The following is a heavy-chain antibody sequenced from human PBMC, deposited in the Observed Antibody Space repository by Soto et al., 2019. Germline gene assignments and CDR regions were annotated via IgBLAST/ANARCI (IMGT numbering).Heavy chain of an antibody. J-gene: IGHJ3*01. V-gene: IGHV6-1*01. CDR2: TYYRSKWYS. Sequence: SQTLSLTCVISGGSVSSNSAAWNWIRQSPSRGLEWLGRTYYRSKWYSDYAVSVQSRITINPDTSKNQFSLQLNSVTPEDTAIYYCARGAAGAFDFWGQGTMVTVSS. CDR3: ARGAAGAFDF. CDR1: GGSVSSNSAA.